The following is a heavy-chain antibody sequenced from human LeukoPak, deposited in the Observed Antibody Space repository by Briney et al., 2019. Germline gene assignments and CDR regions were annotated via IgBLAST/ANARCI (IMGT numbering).Heavy chain of an antibody. D-gene: IGHD3-10*01. CDR2: IIPIFGTA. CDR3: ARGEITMLRGTPTNWFDP. Sequence: SVKVSCKASGYTFTSYGISWVRQAPGQGLEWMGGIIPIFGTANYAQKFQGRVTITTDESTNTAFMELSSLRSEDTAVYYCARGEITMLRGTPTNWFDPWGQGTLVTVSS. J-gene: IGHJ5*02. CDR1: GYTFTSYG. V-gene: IGHV1-69*05.